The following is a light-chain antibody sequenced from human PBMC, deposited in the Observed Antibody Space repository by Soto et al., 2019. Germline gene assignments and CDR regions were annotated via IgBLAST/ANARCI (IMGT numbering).Light chain of an antibody. CDR3: QQLNSYPLT. CDR1: QGISSY. Sequence: DIQLTQSPSFLSASVGDRVTITCRASQGISSYLDWYQQKPGKAPKLLIYAASTLQSGVPSRFSGSGSGTEFTLTISNLQPEDFATYYCQQLNSYPLTFGPGTKVDIK. V-gene: IGKV1-9*01. J-gene: IGKJ3*01. CDR2: AAS.